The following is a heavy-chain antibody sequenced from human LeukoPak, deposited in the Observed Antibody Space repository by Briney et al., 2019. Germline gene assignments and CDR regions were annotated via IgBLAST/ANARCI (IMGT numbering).Heavy chain of an antibody. J-gene: IGHJ3*02. Sequence: SETLSLTCTVSDYSISSGYYWGWIRQPPGKGLEWIGSIYYSGSTYYNPSLKSRVTISVDTSKNQFSLKLSSVTAADTAVYYCARRGRPAAFDIWGQGTMVTVSS. CDR2: IYYSGST. CDR1: DYSISSGYY. D-gene: IGHD3-10*01. V-gene: IGHV4-38-2*02. CDR3: ARRGRPAAFDI.